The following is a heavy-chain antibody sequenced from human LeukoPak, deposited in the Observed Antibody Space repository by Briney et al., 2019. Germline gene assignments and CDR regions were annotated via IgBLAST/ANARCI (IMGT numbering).Heavy chain of an antibody. J-gene: IGHJ4*02. CDR3: ARESYKWNYVGLSVVN. D-gene: IGHD1-7*01. V-gene: IGHV1-18*01. CDR1: GYTFTSYG. Sequence: GASVKVSCKASGYTFTSYGISWVRQAPGQGLEWMGWISAYNGNTNYAQKPQGRVTMTTDTSTSTAYMELRSLRSDDTAVYYCARESYKWNYVGLSVVNWGQGTLVTVSS. CDR2: ISAYNGNT.